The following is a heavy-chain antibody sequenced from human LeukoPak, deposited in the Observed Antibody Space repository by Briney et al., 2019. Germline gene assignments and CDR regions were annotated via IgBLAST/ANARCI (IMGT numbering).Heavy chain of an antibody. CDR1: GFTFSSYT. V-gene: IGHV3-21*06. CDR2: ISSSSSFK. CDR3: VRGSWSSGWAFDY. J-gene: IGHJ4*02. D-gene: IGHD6-19*01. Sequence: PGGSLRLSCVGSGFTFSSYTVNWVRQAPGKRLEWVSSISSSSSFKQYADSAKGRFTISRDNAKNSLYLQMNSLRAEDTAVYYCVRGSWSSGWAFDYWGQGTLVTVSS.